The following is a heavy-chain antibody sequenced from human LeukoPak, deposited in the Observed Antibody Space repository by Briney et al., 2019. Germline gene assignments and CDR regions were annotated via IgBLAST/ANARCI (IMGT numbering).Heavy chain of an antibody. CDR2: IYYTGIT. CDR3: ARTGFWVRGVISYCDY. J-gene: IGHJ4*02. Sequence: SETLSLTCTVSGGSISSSNYYWVWSRQPPGKSLEWIGSIYYTGITYQNPSLKSRVTISVDTSNNQFPLRLTSVTAADTAVYYCARTGFWVRGVISYCDYWGQGTLVTV. V-gene: IGHV4-39*01. D-gene: IGHD3-10*01. CDR1: GGSISSSNYY.